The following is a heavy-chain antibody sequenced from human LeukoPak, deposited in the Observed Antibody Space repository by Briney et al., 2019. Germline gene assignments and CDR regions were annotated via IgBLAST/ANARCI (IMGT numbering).Heavy chain of an antibody. CDR3: AKGSVDTSYIDY. J-gene: IGHJ4*02. CDR1: GFTFSNFA. CDR2: LSGSGDST. V-gene: IGHV3-23*01. Sequence: GGSLRLARAASGFTFSNFAMTWVRLAPGRGLEWVSTLSGSGDSTHFADSVKGRFTISRDNSKNTLYLQMNRLRVEDTALYYCAKGSVDTSYIDYWGQGTLVTVSS. D-gene: IGHD3-10*01.